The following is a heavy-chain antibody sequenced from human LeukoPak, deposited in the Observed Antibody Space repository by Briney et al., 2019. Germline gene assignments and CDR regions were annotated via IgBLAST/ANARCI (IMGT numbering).Heavy chain of an antibody. D-gene: IGHD4-17*01. Sequence: PGGSLRLSCAASIFSFSTFGFHWVRQAPGKGLEWVAFIPYDGSDKYYADSVKGRFTVSRDNSENTLYLHMNSLRVEDTAVYYCAKGLGDYDDFRLGFWGQGTLVTVSS. CDR3: AKGLGDYDDFRLGF. J-gene: IGHJ4*02. CDR1: IFSFSTFG. V-gene: IGHV3-30*02. CDR2: IPYDGSDK.